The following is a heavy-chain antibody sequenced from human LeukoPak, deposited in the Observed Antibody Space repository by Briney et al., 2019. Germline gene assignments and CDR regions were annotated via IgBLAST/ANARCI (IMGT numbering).Heavy chain of an antibody. CDR3: AKENYSSGWHADY. J-gene: IGHJ4*02. D-gene: IGHD6-25*01. CDR1: GFTFSSYW. CDR2: IKQDGREK. Sequence: GGSLRLSCAASGFTFSSYWMSWVRQAPGKGLEWVANIKQDGREKYYVDSVKGRFTISRDNAKNSLYLQMNRLRAEDTAVYYCAKENYSSGWHADYWGQGTLVTVSS. V-gene: IGHV3-7*04.